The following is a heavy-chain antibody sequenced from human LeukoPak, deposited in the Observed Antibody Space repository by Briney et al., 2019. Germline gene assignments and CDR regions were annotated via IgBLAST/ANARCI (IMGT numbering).Heavy chain of an antibody. J-gene: IGHJ4*02. Sequence: PSETLSLTCTVSGGSISSHYWSWIRQPPGKGLEWIGFIHYSGSTNYNPSLKSRVTISLDTSKKYFSLKLSSVAAADTAVYYCARSNVDWSYFDYWGQGTLVTVSS. CDR3: ARSNVDWSYFDY. V-gene: IGHV4-59*11. CDR1: GGSISSHY. CDR2: IHYSGST. D-gene: IGHD3-9*01.